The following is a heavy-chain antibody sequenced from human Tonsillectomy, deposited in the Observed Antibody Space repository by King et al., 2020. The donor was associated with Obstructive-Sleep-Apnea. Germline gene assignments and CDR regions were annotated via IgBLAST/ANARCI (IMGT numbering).Heavy chain of an antibody. CDR2: IYVSGTT. CDR1: GDSISSSGYY. V-gene: IGHV4-39*07. CDR3: SRTGWDQTGYYYYGMDV. J-gene: IGHJ6*02. D-gene: IGHD1-26*01. Sequence: QLQESGPGLVKPSETLSLTCTVSGDSISSSGYYWGWIRQPPGKGLEWIGSIYVSGTTYYNPSLKSRVTISVDTSKNQFSLKLSPVTAADTAVYYCSRTGWDQTGYYYYGMDVWGQGTTVTVSS.